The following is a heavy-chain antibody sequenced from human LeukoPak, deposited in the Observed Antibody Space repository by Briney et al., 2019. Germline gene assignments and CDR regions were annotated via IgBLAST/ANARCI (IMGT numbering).Heavy chain of an antibody. CDR3: ARDPPYYYMDV. CDR1: GGSISSYY. J-gene: IGHJ6*03. V-gene: IGHV4-59*01. Sequence: SETLSLTCTVSGGSISSYYWSWIRQPPGKGLEWIGYIYYSGSTNYNPSLKSRVTISVDTSKNQFSLKLSSVTAADTAVYYCARDPPYYYMDVWGKGTTVTVSS. CDR2: IYYSGST.